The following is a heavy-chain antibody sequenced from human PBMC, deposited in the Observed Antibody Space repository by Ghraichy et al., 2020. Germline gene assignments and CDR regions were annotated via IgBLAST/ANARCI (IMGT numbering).Heavy chain of an antibody. Sequence: ASVKVSCKVSGYTLTELSMHWVRQAPGKGLEWMGGFDPEDGETIYAQKFQGRVTMTEDTSTDTAYMELSSLRSEDTAVYYCATTWHYDSSGPSTRVDYWGQGTLVTVSS. CDR2: FDPEDGET. D-gene: IGHD3-22*01. CDR3: ATTWHYDSSGPSTRVDY. V-gene: IGHV1-24*01. CDR1: GYTLTELS. J-gene: IGHJ4*02.